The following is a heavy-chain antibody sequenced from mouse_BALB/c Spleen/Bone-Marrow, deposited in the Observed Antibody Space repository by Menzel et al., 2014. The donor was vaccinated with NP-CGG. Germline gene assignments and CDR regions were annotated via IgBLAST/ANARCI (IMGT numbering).Heavy chain of an antibody. CDR2: INPSTGFT. J-gene: IGHJ4*01. V-gene: IGHV1-4*01. D-gene: IGHD1-1*01. CDR1: GYTFTTYT. Sequence: VKLMESGAELARPGASAKMSCKASGYTFTTYTMHWVQQRPGQGLEWAGYINPSTGFTNYNQIFKDKATLAADKSSSTAYMQLSSLTSEDSAVYYCARGGFLLRSLALDYWGQGTSVTVSS. CDR3: ARGGFLLRSLALDY.